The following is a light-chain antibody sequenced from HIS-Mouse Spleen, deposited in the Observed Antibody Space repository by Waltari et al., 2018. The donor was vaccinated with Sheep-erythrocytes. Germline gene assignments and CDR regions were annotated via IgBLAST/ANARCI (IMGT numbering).Light chain of an antibody. CDR2: GNS. V-gene: IGLV1-40*01. J-gene: IGLJ2*01. CDR3: QSYDSSLSAVV. CDR1: SSNIGAGYD. Sequence: QSALTQPASVSGSPGQSITISCTGSSSNIGAGYDVHWYQQLPGKAPKLLNYGNSNRPSGVPDRFSGSKSGTSASLAITGLQAEDEADYYCQSYDSSLSAVVFGGGTKLTVL.